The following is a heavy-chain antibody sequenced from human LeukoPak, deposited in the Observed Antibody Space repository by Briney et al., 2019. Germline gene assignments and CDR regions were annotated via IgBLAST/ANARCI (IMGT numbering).Heavy chain of an antibody. Sequence: SVKVSCMASGGTFSSYAISWVRQAPGQGLEWMGGIIPIFGTANYAQKFQGRVTNTPDESTSTAYMELSSLRSEDTAVYYCARDSGYCSSTSCYYYYYYYMDVWGKGTTVTVSS. CDR1: GGTFSSYA. CDR2: IIPIFGTA. V-gene: IGHV1-69*01. D-gene: IGHD2-2*01. J-gene: IGHJ6*03. CDR3: ARDSGYCSSTSCYYYYYYYMDV.